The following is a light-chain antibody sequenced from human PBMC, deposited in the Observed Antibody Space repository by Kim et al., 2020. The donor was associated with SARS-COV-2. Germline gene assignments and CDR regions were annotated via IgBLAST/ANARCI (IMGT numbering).Light chain of an antibody. V-gene: IGLV1-44*01. Sequence: QSVLTQPPSASGTPGQRVTISCSGSTSNIGSNTVNWYQQLPGTAPKLLIHTDNQRPSGVPDRFSGSKSGTSASLAISGLRSEDEADYYCATWDASLNGPLFGGGTKLIVL. CDR3: ATWDASLNGPL. CDR1: TSNIGSNT. CDR2: TDN. J-gene: IGLJ2*01.